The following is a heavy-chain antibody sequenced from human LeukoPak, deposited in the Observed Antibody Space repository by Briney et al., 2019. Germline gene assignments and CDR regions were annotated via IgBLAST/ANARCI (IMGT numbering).Heavy chain of an antibody. CDR2: IYYSGST. Sequence: SETLSLTCTVSGGSISSSSYYWGWIRQPPGKGLEWIGSIYYSGSTYYNPSLKSRVTISVDTSKNQFSLKLSSVTAADTAVYYCASLRREDYDFWSGYYEPQAYNWFDPWGQGTLVTVSS. CDR1: GGSISSSSYY. V-gene: IGHV4-39*01. D-gene: IGHD3-3*01. J-gene: IGHJ5*02. CDR3: ASLRREDYDFWSGYYEPQAYNWFDP.